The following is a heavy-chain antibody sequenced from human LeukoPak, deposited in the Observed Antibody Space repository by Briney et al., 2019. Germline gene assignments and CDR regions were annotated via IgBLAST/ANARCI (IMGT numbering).Heavy chain of an antibody. CDR2: INPSGGIT. Sequence: ASVKVSCKASGYTFTSYYMHWVRQAPGQGLEWMGIINPSGGITSYAQKFQGRVTMTRDMSTSTVYMELSSLRSEDTAVYYCARDPVGAALIDAFDIWGQGTMVTVSS. CDR1: GYTFTSYY. D-gene: IGHD1-26*01. CDR3: ARDPVGAALIDAFDI. J-gene: IGHJ3*02. V-gene: IGHV1-46*01.